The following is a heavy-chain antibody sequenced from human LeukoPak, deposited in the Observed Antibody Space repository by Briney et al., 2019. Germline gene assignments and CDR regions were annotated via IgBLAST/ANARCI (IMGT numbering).Heavy chain of an antibody. Sequence: SETLSLTCTVSGGSISSYYWSWIRQPPGKGLEWIGYIYYSGSTNYNPSLKSRVTISVDTSKNQFSLKLSSVTAADTAVYYCARGRVEMATIWLKNRFDYWGQGTLVTVSS. CDR2: IYYSGST. V-gene: IGHV4-59*12. CDR1: GGSISSYY. D-gene: IGHD5-24*01. CDR3: ARGRVEMATIWLKNRFDY. J-gene: IGHJ4*02.